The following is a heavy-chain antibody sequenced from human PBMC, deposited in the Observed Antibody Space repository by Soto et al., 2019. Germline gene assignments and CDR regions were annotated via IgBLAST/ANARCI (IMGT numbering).Heavy chain of an antibody. D-gene: IGHD5-12*01. J-gene: IGHJ5*02. CDR1: GGTFSNYA. V-gene: IGHV1-69*15. CDR2: IIPIFGTT. CDR3: AKDGGADGYFGNWLDP. Sequence: QVHLVQSGAEVKKPGSSVIVSCKASGGTFSNYAITWVRQAPGQGLEWVGRIIPIFGTTNVAQKFQGRVTITADESTTTAYMELSGLRSDDTAVYYCAKDGGADGYFGNWLDPWGQGTLVTVSS.